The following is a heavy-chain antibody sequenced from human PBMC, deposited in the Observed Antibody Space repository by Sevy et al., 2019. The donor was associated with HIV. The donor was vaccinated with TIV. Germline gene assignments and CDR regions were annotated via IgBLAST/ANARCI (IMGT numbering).Heavy chain of an antibody. CDR2: FDPEDGDPEDGKT. J-gene: IGHJ4*02. CDR3: ATTKDYYDSSGYPFDS. CDR1: GHTLTELS. Sequence: ASVKVSCKVSGHTLTELSMHWVRQTPGKGLEWMTTFDPEDGDPEDGKTIYAQKFLGRVTMTEDTSTDTAYMELSSLRSEDTAVYYCATTKDYYDSSGYPFDSWGQGTLVTVSS. V-gene: IGHV1-24*01. D-gene: IGHD3-22*01.